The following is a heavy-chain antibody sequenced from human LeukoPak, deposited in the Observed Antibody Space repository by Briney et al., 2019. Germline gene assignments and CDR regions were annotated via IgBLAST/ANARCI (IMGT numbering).Heavy chain of an antibody. CDR3: ARWVPASVYCGGDCYS. V-gene: IGHV3-11*04. J-gene: IGHJ1*01. CDR1: GFTFSDYY. D-gene: IGHD2-21*01. CDR2: ISSSGSTI. Sequence: PGGSLRLSCAASGFTFSDYYMSWLRQAPGKGVEGGSYISSSGSTIYYADSVKGRFTISRDKAKKSLYMQMNSLRAEDTALYYCARWVPASVYCGGDCYSWGQGTLVTVSS.